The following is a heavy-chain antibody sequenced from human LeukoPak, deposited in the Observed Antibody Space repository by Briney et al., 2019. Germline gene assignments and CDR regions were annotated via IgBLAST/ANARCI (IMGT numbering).Heavy chain of an antibody. Sequence: PGGSLRLPCAASGFTFSSYGIHWVRQAPGKGLEWVALTSYDGTDTYYADSVKGRFTISRDNAKNSLYLQMNSLRAEDTAVYYCARGACWFDPWGQGTLVTVSS. CDR1: GFTFSSYG. J-gene: IGHJ5*02. CDR3: ARGACWFDP. CDR2: TSYDGTDT. V-gene: IGHV3-30*03.